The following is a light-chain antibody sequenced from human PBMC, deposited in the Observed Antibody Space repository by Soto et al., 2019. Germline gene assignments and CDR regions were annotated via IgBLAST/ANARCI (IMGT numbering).Light chain of an antibody. V-gene: IGLV2-8*01. J-gene: IGLJ2*01. CDR2: EVT. CDR1: SSDVGGYNY. Sequence: QSALTQPPSASASLGQSVTISCTGTSSDVGGYNYVSWHQQHPGKAPKLMIYEVTKRPSGVPDRFSGSKSGNTASLTVSGLQAEDEADYYCSSFAGGGNPVLFGGGTKLTVL. CDR3: SSFAGGGNPVL.